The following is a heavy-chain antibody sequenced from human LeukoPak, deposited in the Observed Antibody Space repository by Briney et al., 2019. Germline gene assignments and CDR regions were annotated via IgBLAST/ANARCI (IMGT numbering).Heavy chain of an antibody. Sequence: PGGSLRLSCAASGFTVSSNYMSWVRQAPGKGLEWVSVIYSGGSTYYADSVKGRFTISRDNSKNTLYLQMNSLRAEDTAVYYCARDLDDSSGYYSLVHAFDIWGQGTMVTVSS. J-gene: IGHJ3*02. CDR2: IYSGGST. D-gene: IGHD3-22*01. CDR3: ARDLDDSSGYYSLVHAFDI. V-gene: IGHV3-53*01. CDR1: GFTVSSNY.